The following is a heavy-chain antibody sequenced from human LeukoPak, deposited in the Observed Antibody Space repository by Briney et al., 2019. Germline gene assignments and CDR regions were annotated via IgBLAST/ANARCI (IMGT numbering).Heavy chain of an antibody. CDR2: ISGGSSGI. CDR3: AKLGGSSRSGYYVDY. D-gene: IGHD3-10*01. Sequence: GGSLRLSCAASGFTFSGYAMSWVRQAPGKGLEWVSDISGGSSGIYYADSVKGRFTISRDNSKNTLFLQMDSLRADDTAVYYCAKLGGSSRSGYYVDYWGQGTLVTVSS. V-gene: IGHV3-23*01. J-gene: IGHJ4*02. CDR1: GFTFSGYA.